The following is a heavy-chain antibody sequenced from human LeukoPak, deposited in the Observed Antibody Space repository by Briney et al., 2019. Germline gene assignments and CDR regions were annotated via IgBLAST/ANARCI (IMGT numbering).Heavy chain of an antibody. CDR3: ARGRGYFDPFDP. Sequence: SETLSLTCTVSGASMTNYYWSWIRKPPGKGLEWLGYIYYSGITNYNPSLTSRVSISVDMSKNQFSLKLTSVTAADTAVYYCARGRGYFDPFDPWGQGTLVTVSS. D-gene: IGHD3-9*01. J-gene: IGHJ5*02. V-gene: IGHV4-59*01. CDR1: GASMTNYY. CDR2: IYYSGIT.